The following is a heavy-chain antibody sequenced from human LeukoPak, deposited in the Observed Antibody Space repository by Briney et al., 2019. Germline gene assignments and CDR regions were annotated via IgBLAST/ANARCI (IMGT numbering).Heavy chain of an antibody. CDR2: ISDSGSS. CDR1: GGSITSSNSY. J-gene: IGHJ3*01. D-gene: IGHD3-22*01. V-gene: IGHV4-39*07. Sequence: SETLSLTCTVSGGSITSSNSYWGWIRQPPGKGLEWIGSISDSGSSHYNPSLRSRVTISVDTSKNHFSLKLRYVTAADTAVYYCARDPGHYYYDGGGRQDAFDLWGQGTMVTVSS. CDR3: ARDPGHYYYDGGGRQDAFDL.